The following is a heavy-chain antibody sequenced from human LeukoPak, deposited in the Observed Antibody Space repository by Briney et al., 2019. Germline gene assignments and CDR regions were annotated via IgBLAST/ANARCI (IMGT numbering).Heavy chain of an antibody. D-gene: IGHD6-13*01. CDR1: GGSISSYY. CDR2: IYTSGST. J-gene: IGHJ4*02. V-gene: IGHV4-4*07. CDR3: ASGIAAAGQFDY. Sequence: WETLSLTCTVSGGSISSYYWSWIRQPAGKGLEWIGRIYTSGSTNYNPSLKSRVTMSVDTSKNQFSLKLSSVTAADTAVYYCASGIAAAGQFDYWGQGTLVTVSS.